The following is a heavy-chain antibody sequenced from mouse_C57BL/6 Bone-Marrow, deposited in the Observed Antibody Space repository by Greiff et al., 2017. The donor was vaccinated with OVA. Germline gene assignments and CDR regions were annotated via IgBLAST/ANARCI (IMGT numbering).Heavy chain of an antibody. J-gene: IGHJ3*01. Sequence: EVKLEESGAELVKPGASVKMSCKASGYTFTDYNMHWVKQSHGKSLEWIGYINPNNGGTSYNQKFKGKATLTVNKSSSTAYMELRSLTSEDSAVYYCASRGGSEYTWFSYWGQGPRVTVSA. V-gene: IGHV1-22*01. CDR1: GYTFTDYN. CDR2: INPNNGGT. CDR3: ASRGGSEYTWFSY. D-gene: IGHD5-1*01.